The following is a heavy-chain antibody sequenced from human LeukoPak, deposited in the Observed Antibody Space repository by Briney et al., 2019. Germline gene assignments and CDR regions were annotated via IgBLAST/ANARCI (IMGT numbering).Heavy chain of an antibody. CDR3: ARGHVTGFDF. D-gene: IGHD2-8*02. Sequence: GGSLRLSCAASGFTFSDYWIHWVRQAPGKGLVWVSRINSDGSSTTYADSVKGRFTISRDNAKNTLYLQMNSLRGEDTAVYYCARGHVTGFDFWGQGTLVTVSS. CDR1: GFTFSDYW. J-gene: IGHJ4*02. V-gene: IGHV3-74*01. CDR2: INSDGSST.